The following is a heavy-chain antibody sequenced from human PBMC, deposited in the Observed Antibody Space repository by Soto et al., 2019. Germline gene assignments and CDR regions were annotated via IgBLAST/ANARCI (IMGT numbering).Heavy chain of an antibody. D-gene: IGHD3-10*01. V-gene: IGHV4-34*01. J-gene: IGHJ6*02. CDR2: INHSGST. CDR1: GGSFSCYY. Sequence: PSETLSVTCAVDGGSFSCYYLSWIRQPPGKGLEWIGEINHSGSTNYNPSLKSRVTISVDTSKNQFSLKLSSVTAADTAVYYCARGLVRLYGSGSYYTYYYGMDVWGQGTTVTVSS. CDR3: ARGLVRLYGSGSYYTYYYGMDV.